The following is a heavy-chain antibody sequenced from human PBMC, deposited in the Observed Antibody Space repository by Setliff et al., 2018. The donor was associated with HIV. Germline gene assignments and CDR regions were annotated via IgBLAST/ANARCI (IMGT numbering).Heavy chain of an antibody. J-gene: IGHJ4*02. Sequence: PGGSLRLSCAASGFTFSYFAMHWVRQAPGKGLEWVAVISYDGNVKYYADSVKGRFTISRDNSKDTLYLQMNSLRAEDTAVYYCAKAADGGWGQGTLVTVSS. CDR2: ISYDGNVK. CDR3: AKAADGG. V-gene: IGHV3-30*14. CDR1: GFTFSYFA.